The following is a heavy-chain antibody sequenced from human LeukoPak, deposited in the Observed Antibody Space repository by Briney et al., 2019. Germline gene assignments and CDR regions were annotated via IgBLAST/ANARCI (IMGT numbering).Heavy chain of an antibody. Sequence: GGSLRLSCAASGFTFSSYTMNWVRQAPGKGLEWVSSISGSSRHKYYADSVKGRFTISRDSAKNSLYLQMNSLRAEDTAVYYCARTANFAAGYYIDYWGQGTLVTVSS. J-gene: IGHJ4*02. CDR1: GFTFSSYT. V-gene: IGHV3-21*01. CDR3: ARTANFAAGYYIDY. D-gene: IGHD6-13*01. CDR2: ISGSSRHK.